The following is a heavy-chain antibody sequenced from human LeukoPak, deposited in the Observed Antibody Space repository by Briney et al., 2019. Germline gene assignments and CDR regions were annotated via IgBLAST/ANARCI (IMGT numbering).Heavy chain of an antibody. J-gene: IGHJ4*02. CDR2: ISYDGNNK. CDR1: GFTFSNSA. D-gene: IGHD3-22*01. Sequence: GGSLRLSCAASGFTFSNSALHWVRQAPGKGLEWVAVISYDGNNKYYADSVKGRFTISRDNSKNTLYLQMNSLRTEDTAVYYCAKPPPEYYYDSSGHWGQGTLVTVSS. V-gene: IGHV3-30*18. CDR3: AKPPPEYYYDSSGH.